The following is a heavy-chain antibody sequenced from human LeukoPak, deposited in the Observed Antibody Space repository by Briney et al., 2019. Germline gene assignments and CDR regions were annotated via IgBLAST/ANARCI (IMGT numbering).Heavy chain of an antibody. D-gene: IGHD3-3*01. CDR1: GFTFSSYA. CDR2: ISGSGGST. J-gene: IGHJ3*02. CDR3: ATSITFFGVVTDHDAFDI. Sequence: GGSLRLSCAASGFTFSSYAMSWVRQAPGKGLEWVSAISGSGGSTYYADSVKGRFTISRDNSKNTLYLQMNSLRAEDTAVYYCATSITFFGVVTDHDAFDIWGQGTMVTVSS. V-gene: IGHV3-23*01.